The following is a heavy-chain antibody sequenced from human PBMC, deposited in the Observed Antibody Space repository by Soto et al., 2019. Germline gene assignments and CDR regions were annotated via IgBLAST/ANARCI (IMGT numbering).Heavy chain of an antibody. Sequence: EVQLVESGGGLVQPGGSLRLSCAASGFTFSSYSMNWVRQAPGKGLEWVSYISSSSSTIYYADSVKGRFTISRDNAKNSLYLQMNSLRDEDTAVYYCARDLYDFWSGSVIGAHYFDYWGQGTLVTVSS. V-gene: IGHV3-48*02. CDR1: GFTFSSYS. J-gene: IGHJ4*02. CDR3: ARDLYDFWSGSVIGAHYFDY. D-gene: IGHD3-3*01. CDR2: ISSSSSTI.